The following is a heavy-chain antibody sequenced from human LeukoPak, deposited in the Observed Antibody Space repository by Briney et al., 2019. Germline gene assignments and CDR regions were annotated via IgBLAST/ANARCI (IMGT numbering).Heavy chain of an antibody. V-gene: IGHV4-39*07. CDR2: IYYSGST. J-gene: IGHJ6*03. Sequence: SETLSLTCTVYAGSISSSSYDWGWLRQPPGKGLEWIGSIYYSGSTYYNPSLKSRVTISVDTSKAQFSLKLSSVTAADTAVYYCARDYYYYYMDVWGKGTTVTVSS. CDR3: ARDYYYYYMDV. CDR1: AGSISSSSYD.